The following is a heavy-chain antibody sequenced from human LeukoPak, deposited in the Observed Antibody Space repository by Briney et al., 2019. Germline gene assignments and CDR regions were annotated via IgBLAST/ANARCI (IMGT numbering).Heavy chain of an antibody. CDR1: GSSVNSDQY. D-gene: IGHD3-16*02. J-gene: IGHJ3*02. CDR3: AMLRLGELSLLANAYDI. V-gene: IGHV4-38-2*01. Sequence: TSETLSLTCDVSGSSVNSDQYWGWMRHSPGAGLEWIGSVHQTGSPYYNPSLGSRVSLSIDSTKNSFSLRLTSVTAADTAVYYCAMLRLGELSLLANAYDIWGQGTVVIVSS. CDR2: VHQTGSP.